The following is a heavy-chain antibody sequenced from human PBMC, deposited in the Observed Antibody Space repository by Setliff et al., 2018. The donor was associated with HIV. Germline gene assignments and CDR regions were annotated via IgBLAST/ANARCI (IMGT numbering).Heavy chain of an antibody. Sequence: SETLSLTCTVSSDSIRFYYWTWIRQPPGKGLEWIGNIYYTGSTNYNPSLKSRITISIDTSKSQFSLKLTSVAAADTAVYHCARDSGGYNYGFAVGSFDYWGQGALVTVSS. J-gene: IGHJ4*02. V-gene: IGHV4-59*01. CDR1: SDSIRFYY. CDR2: IYYTGST. D-gene: IGHD5-18*01. CDR3: ARDSGGYNYGFAVGSFDY.